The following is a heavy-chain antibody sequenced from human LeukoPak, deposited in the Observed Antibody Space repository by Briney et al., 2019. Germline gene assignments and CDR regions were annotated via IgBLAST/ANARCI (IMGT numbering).Heavy chain of an antibody. Sequence: ASVKVSCKASGYTFTSYGISWVRQAPVQGHEWMRWISAYNGNTNYAQKLQGRVTMTTDTSTSTAYMELRSLRFDDTAVYYCARLPIAVAGLYYFDYWGQGTLVTVSS. V-gene: IGHV1-18*01. CDR1: GYTFTSYG. D-gene: IGHD6-19*01. J-gene: IGHJ4*02. CDR2: ISAYNGNT. CDR3: ARLPIAVAGLYYFDY.